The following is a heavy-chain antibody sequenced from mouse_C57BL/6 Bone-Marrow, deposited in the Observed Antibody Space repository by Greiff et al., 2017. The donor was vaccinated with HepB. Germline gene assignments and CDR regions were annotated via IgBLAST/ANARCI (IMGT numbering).Heavy chain of an antibody. V-gene: IGHV1-82*01. J-gene: IGHJ2*01. CDR1: GYAFSSSW. Sequence: QVQLQQSGPELVKPGASVKISCKASGYAFSSSWMNWVKQRPGKGLEWIGRIYPGDGDTNYNGKFKGKATLTADKSSSTAYMQLSSLTSEDSAVYFCARGLGLTTVVADYWGQGTTLTVSS. CDR3: ARGLGLTTVVADY. CDR2: IYPGDGDT. D-gene: IGHD1-1*01.